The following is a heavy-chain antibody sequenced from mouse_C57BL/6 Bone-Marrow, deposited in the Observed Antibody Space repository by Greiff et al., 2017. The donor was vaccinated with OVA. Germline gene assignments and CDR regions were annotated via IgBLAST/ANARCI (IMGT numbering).Heavy chain of an antibody. D-gene: IGHD1-1*01. Sequence: QVQLQQPGAELVKPGASVKLSCKASGYTFTSYWMHWVKQRPGRGLEWIGRIDPNSGGPKYNEKFKSKATLTVDKPSSTAYMQLSSLTSEDSAVYYCARSRTTVVECAMDYGGQGTSVTVSA. CDR3: ARSRTTVVECAMDY. CDR2: IDPNSGGP. J-gene: IGHJ4*01. V-gene: IGHV1-72*01. CDR1: GYTFTSYW.